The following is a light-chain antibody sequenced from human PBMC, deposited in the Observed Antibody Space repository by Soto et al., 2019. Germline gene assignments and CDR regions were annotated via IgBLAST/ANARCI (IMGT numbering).Light chain of an antibody. CDR3: SSYTSSSTPV. J-gene: IGLJ2*01. V-gene: IGLV2-14*01. Sequence: QSVLTQPASVSGSPGQSITISCTGTSSDVGGYNYVSWYQQHPGKAPKLMIYDVSNRPSGVSNRFSGSKSGNTSSLTISGLQAEDEADYYGSSYTSSSTPVFGGGTKVTVL. CDR2: DVS. CDR1: SSDVGGYNY.